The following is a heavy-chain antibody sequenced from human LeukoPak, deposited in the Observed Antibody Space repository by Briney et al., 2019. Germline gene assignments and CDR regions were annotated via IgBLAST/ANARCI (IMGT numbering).Heavy chain of an antibody. Sequence: PSETLSLTCAVSGGSFSGYYWSWIRQPPGKGLEWIGYIYYSGSTYYNPSLKSRVTISVDTSKNQFSLKLSSVTAADTAVYYCARALPTYYDSSGYTFFDYWGQGTLVTVSS. D-gene: IGHD3-22*01. CDR2: IYYSGST. V-gene: IGHV4-30-4*08. CDR3: ARALPTYYDSSGYTFFDY. CDR1: GGSFSGYY. J-gene: IGHJ4*02.